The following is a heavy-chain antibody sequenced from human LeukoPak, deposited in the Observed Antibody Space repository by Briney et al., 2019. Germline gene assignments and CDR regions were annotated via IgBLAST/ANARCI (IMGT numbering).Heavy chain of an antibody. Sequence: GESLKISCKASGYSFTTYWITWVRQMPGKGLEWMGRIDPSDSYTNYSPSFQGHVTISADKSISTAYPQWSSLKASDTAMYYCAARARDYGDFDFDYWGQGTLVTVSS. D-gene: IGHD4-17*01. V-gene: IGHV5-10-1*01. CDR1: GYSFTTYW. CDR3: AARARDYGDFDFDY. CDR2: IDPSDSYT. J-gene: IGHJ4*02.